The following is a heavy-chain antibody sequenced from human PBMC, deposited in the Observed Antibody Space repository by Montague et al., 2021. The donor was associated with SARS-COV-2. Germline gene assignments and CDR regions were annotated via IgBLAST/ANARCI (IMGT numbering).Heavy chain of an antibody. CDR3: AREPDAGYYDITGTFDY. V-gene: IGHV3-33*01. CDR2: IWYDGSNK. D-gene: IGHD3-22*01. Sequence: SLRLSLSASGFTFSSYGMHWVRQAPGKGLEWVAVIWYDGSNKYYADSVKGRFTISRDNSKNTLYLQMNSLRAEDTAVYYCAREPDAGYYDITGTFDYWGQGTLVTVSS. CDR1: GFTFSSYG. J-gene: IGHJ4*02.